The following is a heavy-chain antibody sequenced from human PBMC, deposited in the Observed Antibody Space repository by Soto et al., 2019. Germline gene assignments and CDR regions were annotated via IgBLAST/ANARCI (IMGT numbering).Heavy chain of an antibody. CDR2: ISAYNGNT. V-gene: IGHV1-18*04. D-gene: IGHD6-13*01. J-gene: IGHJ5*02. CDR1: DYTFTDYG. Sequence: GASVKVSCKASDYTFTDYGITWVRQAPGQGLEWMGWISAYNGNTNYAQRLQGRVTMTTDTSTSTAYMELRSLRSDDTAVYYCARGTSVDRSWHQYNSFDPWGQGTLVTVSS. CDR3: ARGTSVDRSWHQYNSFDP.